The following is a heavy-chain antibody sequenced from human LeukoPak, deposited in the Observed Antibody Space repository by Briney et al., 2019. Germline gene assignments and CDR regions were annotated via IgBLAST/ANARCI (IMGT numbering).Heavy chain of an antibody. V-gene: IGHV4-61*02. J-gene: IGHJ6*03. Sequence: XTCTXSGGSISSGSXDWGWIRQPGGKGLEWIGRIYTSGSTNYNPSLKSRFTISVDTSKNAFSRKLSSVTAADTAVYYCARDKGPWGILNYYYYYMDVWGKGTTVTVSS. D-gene: IGHD2/OR15-2a*01. CDR1: GGSISSGSXD. CDR2: IYTSGST. CDR3: ARDKGPWGILNYYYYYMDV.